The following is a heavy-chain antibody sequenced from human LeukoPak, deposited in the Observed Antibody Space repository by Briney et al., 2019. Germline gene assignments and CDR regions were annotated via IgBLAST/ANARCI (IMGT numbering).Heavy chain of an antibody. CDR3: AKDRRRYCSSTSCYNRGSFDY. J-gene: IGHJ4*02. CDR2: ISYDGSNK. D-gene: IGHD2-2*02. Sequence: PGGSLRLSCAASGFTFSSYGMHWVRQAPGKGLEWVAVISYDGSNKYYADSVKGRFTISRDNSKNTLYLQMNSLRAEDTAVYYCAKDRRRYCSSTSCYNRGSFDYWGQGTLVTVSS. CDR1: GFTFSSYG. V-gene: IGHV3-30*18.